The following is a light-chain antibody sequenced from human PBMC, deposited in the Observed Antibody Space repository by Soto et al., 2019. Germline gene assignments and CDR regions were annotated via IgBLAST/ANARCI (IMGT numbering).Light chain of an antibody. CDR3: SSYAGSNMVV. V-gene: IGLV2-8*01. CDR2: EVS. J-gene: IGLJ2*01. CDR1: SSDVGGYNY. Sequence: QSVLTQPPSASGSPGQSVTISCTGTSSDVGGYNYVSWYQQHPGKAPKLMIYEVSKRPSGVPDRFSGSKSGNTAPLTVSGLQAEDEADYYCSSYAGSNMVVFGGGTKLTVL.